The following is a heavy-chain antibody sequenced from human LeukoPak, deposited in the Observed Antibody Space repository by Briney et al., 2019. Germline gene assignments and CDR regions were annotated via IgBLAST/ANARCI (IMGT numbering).Heavy chain of an antibody. CDR1: GFTFSSYG. D-gene: IGHD1-26*01. CDR3: TYSGSNYPDY. Sequence: GSLRLSCAASGFTFSSYGMSWVRQAPGKGLEWIGEINHSETTNYNPSLKSRVTISVDKSKNQFSLKVSSVTAADTAVYYCTYSGSNYPDYWGQGTLVTVSS. V-gene: IGHV4-34*08. CDR2: INHSETT. J-gene: IGHJ4*02.